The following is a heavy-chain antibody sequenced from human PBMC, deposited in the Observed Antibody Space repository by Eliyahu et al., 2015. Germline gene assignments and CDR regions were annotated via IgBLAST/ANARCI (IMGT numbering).Heavy chain of an antibody. Sequence: EVQLVESGGGLVQPGGSLRXSCAAXGFTFXNHWIHWVXQAPGKGLVWVSRISADGVTGRYADSVRGRFTISRDNAKNMVYLQMNSLRADDTAVYYCTRDFDYGYGSWGQGILVTVSS. CDR1: GFTFXNHW. J-gene: IGHJ4*02. CDR3: TRDFDYGYGS. D-gene: IGHD4-17*01. V-gene: IGHV3-74*01. CDR2: ISADGVTG.